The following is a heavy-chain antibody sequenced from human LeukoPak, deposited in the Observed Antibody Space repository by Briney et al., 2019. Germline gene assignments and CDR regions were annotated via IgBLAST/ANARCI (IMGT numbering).Heavy chain of an antibody. Sequence: PGRSLKLSCAASGFTFRTFAMHWVRQAPGKGLEWVAIVSYDGSDKYYADSVKGRFTISRDNSKNTLYLQMNSLRAEDTAVYYCAKEAYRYGYFDYWGQGNLVTVSS. CDR1: GFTFRTFA. D-gene: IGHD5-18*01. V-gene: IGHV3-30-3*01. CDR3: AKEAYRYGYFDY. J-gene: IGHJ4*02. CDR2: VSYDGSDK.